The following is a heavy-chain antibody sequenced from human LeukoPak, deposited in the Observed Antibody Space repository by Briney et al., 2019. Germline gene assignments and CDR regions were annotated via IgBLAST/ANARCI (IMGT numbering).Heavy chain of an antibody. J-gene: IGHJ4*02. CDR1: GGSISSSSYY. D-gene: IGHD1-20*01. CDR3: ARLPKRITVDY. V-gene: IGHV4-39*01. Sequence: PSETLSLTCTVSGGSISSSSYYWGWIRQPPGKGLEWIGSIYYSGSTYYNPSLKSRVTISVDTSKNQFSLKLSSVTAADTAVYYCARLPKRITVDYWGQGTLVTVSS. CDR2: IYYSGST.